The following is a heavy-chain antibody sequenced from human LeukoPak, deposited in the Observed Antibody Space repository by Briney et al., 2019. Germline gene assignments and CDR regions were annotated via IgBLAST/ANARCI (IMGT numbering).Heavy chain of an antibody. CDR1: GFTFSSYA. V-gene: IGHV3-30-3*01. CDR3: ARDLSGFMRNDH. J-gene: IGHJ4*02. Sequence: PGGSLRLSCAASGFTFSSYAMHWVRQAPGKGLEWVAVISYDGSNKYYADSVKGRFTVSRDNAKNSLYLQMDSLRAEDTAIYWCARDLSGFMRNDHWGQGILVTVSS. D-gene: IGHD1-14*01. CDR2: ISYDGSNK.